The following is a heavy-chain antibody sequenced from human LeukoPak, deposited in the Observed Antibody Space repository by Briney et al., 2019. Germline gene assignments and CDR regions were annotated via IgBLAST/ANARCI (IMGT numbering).Heavy chain of an antibody. V-gene: IGHV1-46*01. CDR1: GYTFTSYY. J-gene: IGHJ6*02. CDR3: ARDVVRHIVVVTAPYGMDV. Sequence: ASVKVSCKASGYTFTSYYMHWVRQAPGQGLEWMGIINPSGGSTGYAQKFQGRVTMTRDTSTSTVYMELSSLRSEDTAVYYCARDVVRHIVVVTAPYGMDVWGQGTTVTVSS. CDR2: INPSGGST. D-gene: IGHD2-21*02.